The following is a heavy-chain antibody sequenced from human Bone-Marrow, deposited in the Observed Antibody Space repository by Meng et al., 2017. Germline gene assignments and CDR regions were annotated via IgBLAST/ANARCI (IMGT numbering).Heavy chain of an antibody. CDR2: INPKSGDT. V-gene: IGHV1-2*06. CDR1: GYTFPDYW. CDR3: ARDEDISAAGKLFGDY. J-gene: IGHJ4*02. D-gene: IGHD6-13*01. Sequence: VQRGQSGAEVKKPGASVKVSCKASGYTFPDYWLHWVRRAPGQGLEWMGRINPKSGDTHYAQRFQGRVTMTGDTSISTAYMELSGLRSDGTAMYYCARDEDISAAGKLFGDYWGQGTLVTVSS.